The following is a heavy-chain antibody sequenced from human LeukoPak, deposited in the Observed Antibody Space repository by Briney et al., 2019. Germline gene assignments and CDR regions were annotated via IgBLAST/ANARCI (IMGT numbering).Heavy chain of an antibody. J-gene: IGHJ4*02. D-gene: IGHD6-13*01. V-gene: IGHV1-18*01. CDR2: IRTYKGNT. Sequence: ASVKVSCKASGYTFTSHVISWVRQAPGQGLEWMGWIRTYKGNTNYAQKLQGRVTMTTDTSTSTAYMELRSLRSDDTAEYYGARVCFMSSSVCWGQGTLVTVSS. CDR1: GYTFTSHV. CDR3: ARVCFMSSSVC.